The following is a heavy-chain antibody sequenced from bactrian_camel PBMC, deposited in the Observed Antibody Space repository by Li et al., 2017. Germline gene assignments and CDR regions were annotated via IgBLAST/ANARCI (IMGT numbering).Heavy chain of an antibody. D-gene: IGHD2*01. CDR2: IYNDGIRT. CDR3: AVRRGSGSEWAGPLGPSTYNF. V-gene: IGHV3-2*01. CDR1: GFTFASNY. Sequence: HVQLVESGGGLVQPGGSLRLSCAASGFTFASNYMTWVRQAPGKGLEWISSIYNDGIRTYYADSVKGRFTISRDNANRILHIQMNSLKPEDTATYFCAVRRGSGSEWAGPLGPSTYNFWGQGTQVTVS. J-gene: IGHJ4*01.